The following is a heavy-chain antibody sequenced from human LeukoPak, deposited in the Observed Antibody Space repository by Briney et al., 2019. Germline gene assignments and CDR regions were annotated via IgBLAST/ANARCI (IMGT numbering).Heavy chain of an antibody. CDR1: RFTFSSYA. V-gene: IGHV3-23*01. CDR2: ISGSGGST. Sequence: GGSLRLSCAASRFTFSSYAMSWVRQAPGKGLEWVSTISGSGGSTYYADSVKGRFTISRDNSKNTLYLQMNSLRAEDTAVYYCAKGYWSGEAAMPYFDYWGQGTLVTVSS. CDR3: AKGYWSGEAAMPYFDY. J-gene: IGHJ4*02. D-gene: IGHD2-2*01.